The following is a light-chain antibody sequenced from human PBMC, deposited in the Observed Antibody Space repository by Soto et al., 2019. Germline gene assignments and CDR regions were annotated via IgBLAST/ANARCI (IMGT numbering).Light chain of an antibody. CDR2: GNS. Sequence: QSVLTQPPSVSGAPGQRVTISCTGSSSNIGAGYDVHWYQQLPGTAPKLLIYGNSNRPSGVPDRFSGSKSGTSASLAITGLQAEDEADYYCQSYDSSLSGRYVFGTGTKVIVL. CDR3: QSYDSSLSGRYV. CDR1: SSNIGAGYD. V-gene: IGLV1-40*01. J-gene: IGLJ1*01.